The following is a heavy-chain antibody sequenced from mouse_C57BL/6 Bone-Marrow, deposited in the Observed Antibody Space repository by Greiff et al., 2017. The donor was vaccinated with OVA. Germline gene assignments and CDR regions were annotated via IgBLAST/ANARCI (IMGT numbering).Heavy chain of an antibody. D-gene: IGHD2-1*01. V-gene: IGHV1-80*01. CDR1: GYAFSSYW. CDR3: ARDGNYVAMDY. CDR2: IYPGDGDT. Sequence: VKLQESGAELVKPGASVKISCKASGYAFSSYWMNWVKQRPGKGLEWIGQIYPGDGDTNYKGKFKGKATLTADKSSSTAYMQLSSLTSEDSAVYFCARDGNYVAMDYWGQGTSVTVSS. J-gene: IGHJ4*01.